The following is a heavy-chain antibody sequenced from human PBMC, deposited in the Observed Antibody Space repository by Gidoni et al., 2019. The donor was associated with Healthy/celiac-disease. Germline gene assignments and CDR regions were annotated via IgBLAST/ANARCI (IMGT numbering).Heavy chain of an antibody. CDR1: GGSFSGYY. J-gene: IGHJ3*02. V-gene: IGHV4-34*01. D-gene: IGHD6-13*01. Sequence: QVQLQQWGAGLLKPSETLSLTCAVYGGSFSGYYWSWIRQPPGKGLEWIGEINHSGSTNYNPSLKSRVTISVDTSKNQFSLKLSSVTAADTAVYYCASRIALDIWGQGTMVTVSS. CDR3: ASRIALDI. CDR2: INHSGST.